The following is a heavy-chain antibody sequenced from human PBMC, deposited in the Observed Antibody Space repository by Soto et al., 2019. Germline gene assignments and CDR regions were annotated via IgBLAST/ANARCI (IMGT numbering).Heavy chain of an antibody. CDR2: ISSSSSYI. Sequence: GGSLRLSCAASGFTFSSYSMNWVRQAPGKGLEWVSSISSSSSYIYYADSVKGRFTISRDNAKNSLYLQMNSLRAEDTAVYYCARDAYSGYDSEPIFDYWGQGTLVTVSS. D-gene: IGHD5-12*01. CDR3: ARDAYSGYDSEPIFDY. V-gene: IGHV3-21*01. CDR1: GFTFSSYS. J-gene: IGHJ4*02.